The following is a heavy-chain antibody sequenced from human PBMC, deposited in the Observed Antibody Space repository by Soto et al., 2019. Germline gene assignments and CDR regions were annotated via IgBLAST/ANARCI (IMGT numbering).Heavy chain of an antibody. Sequence: EVQLVESGGGLVQPGGSLRLSCAVSGFTFSGYEMNWVRQAPGKGLEWVSYISGSGTTVYHADSVKGRFTISRDNAKDSLYLQMNSLRAEDTAVYYCAREVTVFGVIIPTPMDVWGQGTTVTVSS. CDR1: GFTFSGYE. V-gene: IGHV3-48*03. D-gene: IGHD3-3*01. CDR3: AREVTVFGVIIPTPMDV. CDR2: ISGSGTTV. J-gene: IGHJ6*02.